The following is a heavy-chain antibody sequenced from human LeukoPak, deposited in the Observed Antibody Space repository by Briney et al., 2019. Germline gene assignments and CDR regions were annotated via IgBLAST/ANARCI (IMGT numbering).Heavy chain of an antibody. Sequence: PGGSLRLSCVASGFSFSDYTVNWVRQAPGKGLEWVSSISRTGNYIYYADSPKGRFTISRDNAKNSLYLQMNSLRAEDTAVYYCARDVLDDYYYGMDVWGQGTTVTVSS. CDR1: GFSFSDYT. CDR2: ISRTGNYI. D-gene: IGHD5/OR15-5a*01. V-gene: IGHV3-21*01. CDR3: ARDVLDDYYYGMDV. J-gene: IGHJ6*02.